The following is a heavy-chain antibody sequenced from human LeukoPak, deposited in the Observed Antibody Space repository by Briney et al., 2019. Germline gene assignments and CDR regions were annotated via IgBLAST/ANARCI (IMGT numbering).Heavy chain of an antibody. V-gene: IGHV3-74*01. CDR3: AKDRAYSSGYSDY. CDR1: GFTFRSYW. Sequence: GGSLRLSCAASGFTFRSYWMHWVRQAPGKGLVWVSRINIDGSSGSYADSVKGRFTISRGNSKNTLYLQMNSLRAEDTAVYYCAKDRAYSSGYSDYWGQGTLVTVSS. J-gene: IGHJ4*02. D-gene: IGHD3-22*01. CDR2: INIDGSSG.